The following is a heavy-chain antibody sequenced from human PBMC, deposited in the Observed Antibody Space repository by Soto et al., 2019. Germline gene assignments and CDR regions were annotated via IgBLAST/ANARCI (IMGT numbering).Heavy chain of an antibody. J-gene: IGHJ3*02. CDR1: GYTFTSYG. CDR3: ASLERHSEVAFDI. CDR2: ISAYNGNT. V-gene: IGHV1-18*01. D-gene: IGHD1-1*01. Sequence: GASVKVSCKASGYTFTSYGISWVRQAPGQGLEWMGWISAYNGNTNYAQKFQGRVTMTRDTSTSTVYMELSSLRSEDTAVYYCASLERHSEVAFDIWGQGTMVTVSS.